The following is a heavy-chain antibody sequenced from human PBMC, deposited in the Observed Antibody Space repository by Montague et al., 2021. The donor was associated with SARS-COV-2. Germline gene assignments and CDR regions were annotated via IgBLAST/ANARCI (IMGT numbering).Heavy chain of an antibody. Sequence: SETLSLTCTVAGGSISSSNYYWDWIRQPAGKGLEWIGSIYDSGTTXYXXXXKXPVTISVDTSQNHFSLKLSSVTAADTAVYYCARRGRKLLPVATTIGGFDIWGQGTMVTVSS. CDR2: IYDSGTT. CDR1: GGSISSSNYY. CDR3: ARRGRKLLPVATTIGGFDI. V-gene: IGHV4-39*02. D-gene: IGHD5-12*01. J-gene: IGHJ3*02.